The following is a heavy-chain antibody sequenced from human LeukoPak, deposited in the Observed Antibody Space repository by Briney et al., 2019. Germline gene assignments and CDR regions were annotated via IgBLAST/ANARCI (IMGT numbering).Heavy chain of an antibody. Sequence: ASVKVSCKASGYTFISYGITWARQAPGQGLEWMGYISSYNGNTNYAQKLQGRVTMTTDTSTSTAYMELRSLRSDDTAVYYCARVEEWEPQPFDYRGQGTLVTVSS. CDR3: ARVEEWEPQPFDY. J-gene: IGHJ4*02. CDR1: GYTFISYG. D-gene: IGHD1-26*01. V-gene: IGHV1-18*01. CDR2: ISSYNGNT.